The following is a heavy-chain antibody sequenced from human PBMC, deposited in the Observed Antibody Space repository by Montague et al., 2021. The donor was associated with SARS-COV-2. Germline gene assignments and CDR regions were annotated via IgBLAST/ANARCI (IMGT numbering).Heavy chain of an antibody. CDR3: ACGEITTRGLIYYYGMDV. CDR1: GGSFSGYY. Sequence: SETLSLTCAVYGGSFSGYYWNWIRRPPGKGLEWIGEINHSGSTNYNPSLKSRVTISVDTSKNQFSLKLSSVTAADTAVYYCACGEITTRGLIYYYGMDVWGQGTTVTVSS. CDR2: INHSGST. V-gene: IGHV4-34*01. J-gene: IGHJ6*02. D-gene: IGHD4-11*01.